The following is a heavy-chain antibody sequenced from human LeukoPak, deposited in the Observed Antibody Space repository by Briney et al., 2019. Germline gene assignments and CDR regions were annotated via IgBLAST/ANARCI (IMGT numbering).Heavy chain of an antibody. J-gene: IGHJ5*02. CDR3: ARDFITMVRGPPARWFDP. CDR1: GGSISSYY. Sequence: PSETLSLTCTVSGGSISSYYWSWIRQPPGKGLEWIGYIYYSGSTNYNPSLKSRVTISVDTSKNQFSLNLSSVTAADTAVYYCARDFITMVRGPPARWFDPWGQGTLVTVSS. CDR2: IYYSGST. D-gene: IGHD3-10*01. V-gene: IGHV4-59*01.